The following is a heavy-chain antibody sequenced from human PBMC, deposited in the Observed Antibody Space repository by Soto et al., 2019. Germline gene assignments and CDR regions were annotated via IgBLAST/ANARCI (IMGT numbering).Heavy chain of an antibody. J-gene: IGHJ3*02. V-gene: IGHV1-8*01. CDR2: MNPNSGNT. D-gene: IGHD5-12*01. Sequence: QVQLVQSGAEVKKPGASVKVSCKASGYTFTSYDINWVRQATGQGLEWMGWMNPNSGNTGYAQKFQGRVTMTMNTSISTAYMELSSLRSEDTAVYYCARYPTRGGYDAFDIWGQGTMVTVSS. CDR1: GYTFTSYD. CDR3: ARYPTRGGYDAFDI.